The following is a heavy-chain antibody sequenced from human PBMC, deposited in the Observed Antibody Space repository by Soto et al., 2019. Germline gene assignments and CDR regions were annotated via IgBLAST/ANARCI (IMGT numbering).Heavy chain of an antibody. D-gene: IGHD4-17*01. CDR3: ARASSLSYGDYFSQYDWYDP. V-gene: IGHV4-31*03. Sequence: SETLSLTCTVSGGSISSGGYYWSWIRQHPGRGLEWIGYIYYSGSTYYNPSLKSRVTISVDTSKNQFSLKLSSVTAADTAVYYCARASSLSYGDYFSQYDWYDPWGQGTLVTVSS. J-gene: IGHJ5*02. CDR2: IYYSGST. CDR1: GGSISSGGYY.